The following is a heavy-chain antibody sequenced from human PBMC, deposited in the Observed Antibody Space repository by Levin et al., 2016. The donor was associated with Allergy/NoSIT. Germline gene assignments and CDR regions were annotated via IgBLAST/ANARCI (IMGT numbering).Heavy chain of an antibody. CDR1: GFTFSSYS. CDR2: ISSSSSTI. Sequence: GESLKISCAASGFTFSSYSMNWVRQAPGKGLEWVSYISSSSSTIYYADSVKGRFTISRDNAKNSLYLQMNSLRDEDTAVYYCARDGEAGQWELHPSHFDYWGQGTLVTVSS. D-gene: IGHD1-26*01. CDR3: ARDGEAGQWELHPSHFDY. J-gene: IGHJ4*02. V-gene: IGHV3-48*02.